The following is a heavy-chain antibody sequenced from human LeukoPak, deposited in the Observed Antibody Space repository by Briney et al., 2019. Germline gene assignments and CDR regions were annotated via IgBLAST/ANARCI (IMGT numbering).Heavy chain of an antibody. CDR1: GYTFTHSY. J-gene: IGHJ4*02. D-gene: IGHD3-22*01. CDR2: LNPSHGST. CDR3: ARLHSSGYYQYYFDY. V-gene: IGHV1-46*01. Sequence: ASVKVSCKASGYTFTHSYIHWVRQAPGQGLEWMGILNPSHGSTSYAQKFQGRVTMTKDTSTSTVYMELSSLKASDTAMYYCARLHSSGYYQYYFDYWGQGTLVTVSS.